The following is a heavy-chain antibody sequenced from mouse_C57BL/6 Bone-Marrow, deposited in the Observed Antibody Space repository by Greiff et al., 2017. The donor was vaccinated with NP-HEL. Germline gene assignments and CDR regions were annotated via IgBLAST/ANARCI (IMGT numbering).Heavy chain of an antibody. Sequence: EVQLVESGGGLVKPGGSLKLSCAASGFTFSSYAMSWVRQTPEQRLEWVATISAGGSYTYYPDNVKGRFTITTDNANNNLYLQMSHLKSEDTAMYYCARDRDDGDFWFAYWGQGTLVTVSA. CDR1: GFTFSSYA. J-gene: IGHJ3*01. D-gene: IGHD2-3*01. CDR3: ARDRDDGDFWFAY. V-gene: IGHV5-4*01. CDR2: ISAGGSYT.